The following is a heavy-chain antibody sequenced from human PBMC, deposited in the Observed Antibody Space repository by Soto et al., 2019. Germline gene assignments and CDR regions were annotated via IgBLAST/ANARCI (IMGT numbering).Heavy chain of an antibody. CDR1: GGTFNSYA. V-gene: IGHV1-69*06. CDR3: ARSGYSSSWYYAFDS. J-gene: IGHJ4*02. Sequence: SVKVPYKASGGTFNSYAIIRVRQAPGQGLEWMGGIIPIFGTANYAQKFQGRVTITADKSTRTAYIEPSSLRSEHTAVYYCARSGYSSSWYYAFDSWGQGTLVTVSS. CDR2: IIPIFGTA. D-gene: IGHD6-13*01.